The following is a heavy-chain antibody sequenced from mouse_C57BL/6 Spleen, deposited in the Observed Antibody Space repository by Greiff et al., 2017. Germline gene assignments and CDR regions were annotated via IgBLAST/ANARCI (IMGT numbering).Heavy chain of an antibody. CDR1: GYTFPSYG. V-gene: IGHV1-81*01. CDR2: IYPRSGNT. J-gene: IGHJ2*01. D-gene: IGHD1-1*01. CDR3: ARSLYYYGSSYDYFDY. Sequence: QVQLQQSGAELARPGASVKLSCKASGYTFPSYGISWVKQRTGQGLEWIGEIYPRSGNTSYNEKFKGKATLTADKSSSTAYMELRSLTSEDSAVXFCARSLYYYGSSYDYFDYWGQGTTLTGSS.